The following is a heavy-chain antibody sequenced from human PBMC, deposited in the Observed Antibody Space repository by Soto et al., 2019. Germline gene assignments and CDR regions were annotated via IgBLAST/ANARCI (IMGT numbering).Heavy chain of an antibody. CDR1: GYTFTSYD. Sequence: QVQLVQSGAEVKKPGASVKVSCKASGYTFTSYDINWVRQATGQGLEWMGWMNPNSGNTGYAQKFQGRVPMTRNTSRSTAYMELSSLSSEVTAVYYCAREKTSYGMDVWGQGTTVTVSS. CDR2: MNPNSGNT. CDR3: AREKTSYGMDV. V-gene: IGHV1-8*01. J-gene: IGHJ6*02.